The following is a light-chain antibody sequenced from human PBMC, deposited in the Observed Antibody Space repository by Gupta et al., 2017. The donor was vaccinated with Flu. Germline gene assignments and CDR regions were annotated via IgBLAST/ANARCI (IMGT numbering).Light chain of an antibody. Sequence: SLGARATINCNSIQSRRDTHKHRNYLDWYQQKPGESPNLLICWASTREYGVPDRFSGRGFGTYFPLTISRLPAGAVAVYNCQQDDDTPFLFGEGTKVEIK. CDR3: QQDDDTPFL. J-gene: IGKJ4*01. CDR1: QSRRDTHKHRNY. V-gene: IGKV4-1*01. CDR2: WAS.